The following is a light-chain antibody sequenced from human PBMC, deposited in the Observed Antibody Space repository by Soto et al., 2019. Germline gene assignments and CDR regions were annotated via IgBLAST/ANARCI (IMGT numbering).Light chain of an antibody. J-gene: IGLJ2*01. CDR3: AVWDDSVSGVI. V-gene: IGLV1-47*02. Sequence: QSVLTQPPSASGTPGQMVTISCSGSSCNVGSNYVCWFQQLPGTAPKLFIHSNNQRPSGVPDRFAGSKSGTSASLAISGLRSEDEADYYCAVWDDSVSGVISGGGTKLTVL. CDR2: SNN. CDR1: SCNVGSNY.